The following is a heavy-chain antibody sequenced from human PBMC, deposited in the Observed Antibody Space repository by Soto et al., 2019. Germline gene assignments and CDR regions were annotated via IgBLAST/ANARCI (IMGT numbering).Heavy chain of an antibody. CDR2: TYYRSKWYN. CDR1: GKEIAYIRAA. Sequence: SQSLTVTCGMSGKEIAYIRAAWEWIKQSPSRGLEWLGRTYYRSKWYNDYAVSVKSRITINPDTSKNQFSLQLNSVTPEDTAVYYCARGYELELPYWGQGTLVTVSS. V-gene: IGHV6-1*01. CDR3: ARGYELELPY. J-gene: IGHJ4*02. D-gene: IGHD1-7*01.